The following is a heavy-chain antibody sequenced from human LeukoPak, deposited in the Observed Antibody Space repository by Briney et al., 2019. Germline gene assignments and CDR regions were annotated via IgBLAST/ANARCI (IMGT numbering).Heavy chain of an antibody. CDR3: ARVRVRYSGSNDAFDI. CDR2: ISAYNGNT. D-gene: IGHD1-26*01. Sequence: ASVKVSCKASGYTFTSYGISWVRQAPGQGLEWMGWISAYNGNTNYAQKLQGRVTMTTDTSTSTAYMELRSLRSDDTAVYYCARVRVRYSGSNDAFDIWGQGTMDTVSS. J-gene: IGHJ3*02. V-gene: IGHV1-18*01. CDR1: GYTFTSYG.